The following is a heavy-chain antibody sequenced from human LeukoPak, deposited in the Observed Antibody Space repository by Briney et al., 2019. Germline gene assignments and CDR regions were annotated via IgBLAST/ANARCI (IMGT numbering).Heavy chain of an antibody. CDR2: YYYGGRT. V-gene: IGHV4-59*02. Sequence: TSETLSLTCAFSGGSVNSHFCSWVRHSPGKELEWIGYYYYGGRTLYNPSLSSRVTISVDASKNYFSLRLNSVTAADTGVYYCAIMGSAYGNAFDVWGQGTVVTVSP. CDR3: AIMGSAYGNAFDV. D-gene: IGHD3-3*01. J-gene: IGHJ3*01. CDR1: GGSVNSHF.